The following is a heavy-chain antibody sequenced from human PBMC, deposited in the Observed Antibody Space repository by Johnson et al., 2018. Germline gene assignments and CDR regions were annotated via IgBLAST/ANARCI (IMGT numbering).Heavy chain of an antibody. CDR3: ARGEYTGMDGMDV. D-gene: IGHD2/OR15-2a*01. CDR1: GFTLSNYG. V-gene: IGHV3-33*01. Sequence: QVQLQESGGGVVQXGRSXRLXCGASGFTLSNYGMYWVRQAPGKGLEWVAVIWYDGSDKYYADSVKGRFTISRDNSKNTLYLQMNSLRAEDTAVYYCARGEYTGMDGMDVWGQGTTVTVPS. CDR2: IWYDGSDK. J-gene: IGHJ6*02.